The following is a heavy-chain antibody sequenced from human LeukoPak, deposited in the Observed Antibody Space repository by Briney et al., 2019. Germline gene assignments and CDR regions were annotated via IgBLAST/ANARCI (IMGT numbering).Heavy chain of an antibody. J-gene: IGHJ5*02. CDR3: ARDTNPHMWYSSRNADNWFDP. V-gene: IGHV3-21*01. CDR1: GFTFSSYS. CDR2: ISSSSSYI. Sequence: PGGSLRLSCAASGFTFSSYSMNWVRQAPGKGLEWVSSISSSSSYIYYADSVKGRFTISRDNAKNSLYLQMNSLRAEDTAVYYCARDTNPHMWYSSRNADNWFDPWGQEPWSPSPQ. D-gene: IGHD6-13*01.